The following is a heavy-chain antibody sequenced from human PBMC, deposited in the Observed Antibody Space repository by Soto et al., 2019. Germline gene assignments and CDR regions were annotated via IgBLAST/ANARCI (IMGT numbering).Heavy chain of an antibody. Sequence: ASETLSLTCTVSGDSISSYYWSWIRQTPGKGLEWIGYIYFSGSTNYNPSLRSRVTISVDTSKNQFSLQLSSVTAADTAVYYCARDRERFDPWGQGTLVTVSS. CDR3: ARDRERFDP. D-gene: IGHD1-1*01. CDR2: IYFSGST. J-gene: IGHJ5*02. CDR1: GDSISSYY. V-gene: IGHV4-59*01.